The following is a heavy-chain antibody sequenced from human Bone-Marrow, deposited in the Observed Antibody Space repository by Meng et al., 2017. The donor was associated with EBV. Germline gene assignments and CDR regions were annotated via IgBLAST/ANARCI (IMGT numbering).Heavy chain of an antibody. Sequence: EVQLVESGGALVQPGGYLRLSCAASGFSFSRYWMHWVRQVPGKGLVWVSRTNEDGRITNYADSVKGRFTISRDNTKNTLYLQMNSLRAEDTAVYFCSRDLVGSDDDWGQGTLVTVS. D-gene: IGHD6-25*01. CDR3: SRDLVGSDDD. CDR1: GFSFSRYW. J-gene: IGHJ4*02. CDR2: TNEDGRIT. V-gene: IGHV3-74*01.